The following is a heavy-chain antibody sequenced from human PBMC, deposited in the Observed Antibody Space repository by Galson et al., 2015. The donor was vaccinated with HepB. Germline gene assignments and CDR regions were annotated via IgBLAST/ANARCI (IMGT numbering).Heavy chain of an antibody. CDR2: ISYDGSNK. V-gene: IGHV3-30-3*01. J-gene: IGHJ4*02. CDR3: ARDSLWFGELLSLPDY. CDR1: FTFSSYA. D-gene: IGHD3-10*01. Sequence: FTFSSYAMHWVRQAPGKGLEWVAVISYDGSNKYYADSVKGRFTISRDNSKNTLYLQMNSLRAEDTAVYYCARDSLWFGELLSLPDYWGQGTLVTVSS.